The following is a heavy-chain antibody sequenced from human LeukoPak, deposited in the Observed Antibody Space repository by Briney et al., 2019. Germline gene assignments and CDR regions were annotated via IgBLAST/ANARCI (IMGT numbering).Heavy chain of an antibody. CDR2: INPNSGGT. V-gene: IGHV1-2*02. CDR3: ARGTHIVVVPAAMIPFDY. D-gene: IGHD2-2*01. CDR1: GHTFTGYY. Sequence: ASVKVSCKASGHTFTGYYMHWVRQAPGQGLEWMGWINPNSGGTNYAQKFQGRVTMTRDTSISTAYMELSRLRSDDTAVYYCARGTHIVVVPAAMIPFDYWGQGTLVTVSS. J-gene: IGHJ4*02.